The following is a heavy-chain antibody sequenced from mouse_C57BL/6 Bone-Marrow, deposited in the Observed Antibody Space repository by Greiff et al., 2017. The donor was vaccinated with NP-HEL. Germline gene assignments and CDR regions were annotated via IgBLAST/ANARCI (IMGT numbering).Heavy chain of an antibody. D-gene: IGHD2-4*01. V-gene: IGHV5-16*01. Sequence: DVHLVESEGGLVQPGSSMKLSCTTSGFTFSDYYMAWVRQVPEKGLDWVANINYDGSSTYYLDSLKSRFIISRDNAKNILYLQMSSLKSEDTATYYCAREGGLRRRTYAMDYWGQGTSVTVSS. CDR3: AREGGLRRRTYAMDY. CDR1: GFTFSDYY. CDR2: INYDGSST. J-gene: IGHJ4*01.